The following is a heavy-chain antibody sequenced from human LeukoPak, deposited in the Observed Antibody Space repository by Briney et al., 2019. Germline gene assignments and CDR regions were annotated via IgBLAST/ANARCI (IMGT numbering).Heavy chain of an antibody. CDR3: AREVVVPAAADDYYYMDV. Sequence: ASVRVSCKASGYTFTSYGISWVRQAPGHGLEWMGWISAYNGNTNYAQKLQGRVTMTTDTSTSTAYMELRSLRSDDTAVYYCAREVVVPAAADDYYYMDVWGKGTTVTVSS. D-gene: IGHD2-2*01. CDR2: ISAYNGNT. V-gene: IGHV1-18*01. J-gene: IGHJ6*03. CDR1: GYTFTSYG.